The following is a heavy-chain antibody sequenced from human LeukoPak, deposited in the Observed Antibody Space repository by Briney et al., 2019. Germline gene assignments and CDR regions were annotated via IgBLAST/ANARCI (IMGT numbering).Heavy chain of an antibody. CDR1: GFTFSSYW. CDR3: ARGPSGSGYDRNDY. D-gene: IGHD5-12*01. V-gene: IGHV3-30*09. J-gene: IGHJ4*02. CDR2: ISYDGSNK. Sequence: GGFLRLSCAASGFTFSSYWMNWARQAPGKGLEWLSLISYDGSNKFYSDSVKGRFAISRDNSKNTLYLQMNSLRAEDTAVYYCARGPSGSGYDRNDYWGQGTLVTVSS.